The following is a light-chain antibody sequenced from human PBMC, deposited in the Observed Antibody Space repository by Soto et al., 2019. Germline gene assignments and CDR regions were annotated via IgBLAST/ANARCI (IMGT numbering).Light chain of an antibody. CDR2: GAS. CDR1: QGISSS. V-gene: IGKV1-9*01. J-gene: IGKJ5*01. CDR3: RHFYSYPLT. Sequence: DIQLTQSPPFLSASVGDRVTITCRASQGISSSLAWYQQKPGKAPKLLIYGASTLQSGVPSRFSGRGSGTEFTLTISSLQPEDFATYYCRHFYSYPLTFGQGTRLEIK.